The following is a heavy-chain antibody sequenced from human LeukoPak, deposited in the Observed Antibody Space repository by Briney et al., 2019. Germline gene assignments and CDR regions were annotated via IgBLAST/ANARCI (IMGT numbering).Heavy chain of an antibody. Sequence: SSETLSLTCAVYGGSFSGYYWSWIRQPPGKGLEWTGEINHSGSTNYNPSLKSRVTISVDTSKNQFSLKLSSVTAADTAVYYCARGPGYCSSTSCYTGDYWGQGTLATVSS. V-gene: IGHV4-34*01. J-gene: IGHJ4*02. CDR1: GGSFSGYY. D-gene: IGHD2-2*02. CDR2: INHSGST. CDR3: ARGPGYCSSTSCYTGDY.